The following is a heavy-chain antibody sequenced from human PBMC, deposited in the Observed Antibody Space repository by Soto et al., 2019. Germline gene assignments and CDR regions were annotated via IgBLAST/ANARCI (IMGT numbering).Heavy chain of an antibody. CDR1: GGTFSSYA. CDR2: IIPIFGTA. J-gene: IGHJ6*02. CDR3: ARERGGSYYGMDV. D-gene: IGHD1-26*01. Sequence: ASVKVSCKAPGGTFSSYAISWVRQAPGQGLEWMGGIIPIFGTANYAQKFQGRVTITADESTSTAYMELSSLRSEDTAVYYCARERGGSYYGMDVWGQGTTVTVSS. V-gene: IGHV1-69*13.